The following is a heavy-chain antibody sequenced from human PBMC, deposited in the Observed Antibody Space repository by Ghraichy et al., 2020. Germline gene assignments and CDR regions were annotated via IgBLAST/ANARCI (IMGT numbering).Heavy chain of an antibody. CDR3: ARNDHDGSGRYY. J-gene: IGHJ4*02. Sequence: SETLSLTCTVSGDSIGSGAYSWVWIRQPPGEGLEWIASMSDSGITFHNPSLKSRVTISVDSSTNQFSLKVTSVTAADTAVYYCARNDHDGSGRYYWGQGTLVTVSS. CDR2: MSDSGIT. CDR1: GDSIGSGAYS. D-gene: IGHD6-19*01. V-gene: IGHV4-39*07.